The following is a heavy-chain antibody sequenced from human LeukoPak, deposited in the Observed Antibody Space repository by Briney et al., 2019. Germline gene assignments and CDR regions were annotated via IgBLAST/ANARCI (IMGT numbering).Heavy chain of an antibody. CDR3: VRGLDSSSYVDS. J-gene: IGHJ4*02. CDR2: IYYSGST. Sequence: PSETLSLTCTVSGGSISSGGYYWSWIRQHPGKGLEWIGYIYYSGSTYYSPSLKSRLIMSVDTSKNQFSLKLSFVTAADTALYYCVRGLDSSSYVDSWGQGTLVTVSS. V-gene: IGHV4-30-4*08. CDR1: GGSISSGGYY. D-gene: IGHD6-13*01.